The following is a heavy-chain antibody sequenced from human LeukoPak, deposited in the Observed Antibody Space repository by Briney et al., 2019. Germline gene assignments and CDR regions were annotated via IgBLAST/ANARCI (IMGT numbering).Heavy chain of an antibody. V-gene: IGHV4-59*01. CDR1: GGSISSYY. CDR3: AREGGFYRPLYY. CDR2: IYYSGST. D-gene: IGHD1-26*01. J-gene: IGHJ4*02. Sequence: PSETLSLTCTVSGGSISSYYWSWIRQPPGKGLEWIGYIYYSGSTHYNPSLKSRVTISVDTSKNQFSLKLSSVTAADTAVYYCAREGGFYRPLYYSGQGTLVTVSS.